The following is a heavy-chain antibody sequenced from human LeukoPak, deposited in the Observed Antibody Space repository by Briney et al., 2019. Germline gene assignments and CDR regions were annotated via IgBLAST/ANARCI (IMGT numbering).Heavy chain of an antibody. CDR3: AGELVVGPFAEGEYFQH. Sequence: PGRSLRLSCAASGFTFSSYAMHWVRQAPGKGLEWVAVISYDGSNKYYADSVKGRFTISRDNSKNTLYLQMNSLRAEDTAVYYCAGELVVGPFAEGEYFQHWGQGTLVTVSS. D-gene: IGHD3-22*01. J-gene: IGHJ1*01. CDR2: ISYDGSNK. CDR1: GFTFSSYA. V-gene: IGHV3-30-3*01.